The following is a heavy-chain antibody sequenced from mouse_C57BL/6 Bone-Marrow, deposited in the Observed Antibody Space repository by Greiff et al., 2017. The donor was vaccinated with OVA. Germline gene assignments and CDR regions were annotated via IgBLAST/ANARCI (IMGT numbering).Heavy chain of an antibody. Sequence: QVQLQQSGAELVMPGASVKLSCKASGYTFTSYWMHWVKQRPGQGLEWIGDIDPSDSYTNYNQKFKGKSTLTVDKSSSTAYMQLSSLTSEDSAVYYWARGTTAFFDYWGQGTTLTVSS. CDR3: ARGTTAFFDY. V-gene: IGHV1-69*01. CDR2: IDPSDSYT. D-gene: IGHD1-2*01. CDR1: GYTFTSYW. J-gene: IGHJ2*01.